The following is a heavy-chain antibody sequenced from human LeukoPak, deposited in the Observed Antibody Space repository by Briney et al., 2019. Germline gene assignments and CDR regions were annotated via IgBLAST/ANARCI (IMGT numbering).Heavy chain of an antibody. Sequence: PGGSLRLSCAASGFTFSSYAMSWVRQAPGKGLEWVSAISGSGGSTYYADSVKGRFTISRDNSKNTLFLQMNSLRAEDTAVYYCAKVFDSVRAPTGYYKAPLYFDYWGQGTLVTVSS. CDR3: AKVFDSVRAPTGYYKAPLYFDY. CDR1: GFTFSSYA. V-gene: IGHV3-23*01. J-gene: IGHJ4*02. D-gene: IGHD3-9*01. CDR2: ISGSGGST.